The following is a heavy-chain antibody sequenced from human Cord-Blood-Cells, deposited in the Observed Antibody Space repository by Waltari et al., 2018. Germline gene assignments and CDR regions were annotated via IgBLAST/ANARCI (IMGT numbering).Heavy chain of an antibody. CDR3: ATFHLDY. CDR1: GGSFSGYY. Sequence: QVQLQPWGAGLLKPSATLSLTCAVYGGSFSGYYRSWIRPPPGKGLEWIGEINHSGSTNYNPSLKSRVTISVDTAKNQFSLKLSSVTAADTAVYYCATFHLDYWGQGTLVTVSS. J-gene: IGHJ4*02. CDR2: INHSGST. V-gene: IGHV4-34*01.